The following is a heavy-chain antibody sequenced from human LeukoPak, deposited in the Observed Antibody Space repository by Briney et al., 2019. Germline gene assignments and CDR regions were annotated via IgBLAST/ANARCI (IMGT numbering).Heavy chain of an antibody. CDR2: VNGDGTGT. Sequence: GGSLKLSCAASGFTFSSSWMHWVRQAPGKGLIWVSRVNGDGTGTIYADSVKGRFTISRDNAKNTLYLQMNSLRAEDTAVYYCAKDLEAVVRGVSDAFDIWGQGTMVTVSS. V-gene: IGHV3-74*01. D-gene: IGHD3-10*01. CDR3: AKDLEAVVRGVSDAFDI. J-gene: IGHJ3*02. CDR1: GFTFSSSW.